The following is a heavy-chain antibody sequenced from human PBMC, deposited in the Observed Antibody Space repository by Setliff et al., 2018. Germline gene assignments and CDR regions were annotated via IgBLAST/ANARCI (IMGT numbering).Heavy chain of an antibody. D-gene: IGHD6-25*01. Sequence: PSESLSLTCRVSGDSISDYHWSWIRQPPGQGLEWIGYIYSSGRTNYNPPLKSRVTLSVDMTENQFSLILRSVVAADTAVYYWARGVSGVSWTPRYWGRGTLVTVSS. CDR1: GDSISDYH. J-gene: IGHJ4*02. V-gene: IGHV4-4*08. CDR2: IYSSGRT. CDR3: ARGVSGVSWTPRY.